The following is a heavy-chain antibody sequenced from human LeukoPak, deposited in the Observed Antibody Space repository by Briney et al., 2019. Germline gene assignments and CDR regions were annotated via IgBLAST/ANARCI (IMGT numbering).Heavy chain of an antibody. Sequence: ASVKVSCKASGYSFTNYKIRWLRQAPGQGLEWMGWISSYNGNTNYAQKLQGRVTMTTDTSTSTAYMELRSLRSDDTAVYYCARLGYYYDSSGYWGSKVAFDYWGQGTLVTVSS. V-gene: IGHV1-18*04. D-gene: IGHD3-22*01. CDR3: ARLGYYYDSSGYWGSKVAFDY. CDR1: GYSFTNYK. J-gene: IGHJ4*02. CDR2: ISSYNGNT.